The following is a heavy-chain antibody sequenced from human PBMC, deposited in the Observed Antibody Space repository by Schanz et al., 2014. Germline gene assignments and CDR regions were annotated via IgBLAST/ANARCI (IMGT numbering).Heavy chain of an antibody. D-gene: IGHD3-22*01. CDR2: IIPILDIT. Sequence: QVQLVQSGAEVKKPGSSVKVSCKASGGTFSSFAIFWVRQAPGQGLEWMGTIIPILDITNYAQKLQGRVTITAEKSTSTAYMELSNLRSEATAVYYCARAGQDYSDSSGYATYYFGNWGQGTLVTVSS. J-gene: IGHJ4*02. V-gene: IGHV1-69*04. CDR1: GGTFSSFA. CDR3: ARAGQDYSDSSGYATYYFGN.